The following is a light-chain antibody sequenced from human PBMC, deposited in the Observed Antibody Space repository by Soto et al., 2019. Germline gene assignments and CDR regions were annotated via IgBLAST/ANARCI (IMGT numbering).Light chain of an antibody. CDR3: QPNSSTPMCP. V-gene: IGKV1-39*01. Sequence: IQMTQSASTLSASVGDRAPITCRASQTISNWLAWYQQKPGKAPQLIIYAASNLQSGVPSRFSGSGSGTDFTLTISSLLPEDFATYYCQPNSSTPMCPFGQRTQVEIK. CDR2: AAS. J-gene: IGKJ1*01. CDR1: QTISNW.